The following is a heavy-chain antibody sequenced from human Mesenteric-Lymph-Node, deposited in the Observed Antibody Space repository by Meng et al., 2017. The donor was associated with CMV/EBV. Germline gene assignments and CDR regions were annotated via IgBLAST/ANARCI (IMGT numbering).Heavy chain of an antibody. CDR1: GFTFSAYW. V-gene: IGHV3-74*01. J-gene: IGHJ6*02. CDR2: INGDGTST. CDR3: ARDYVVVVVPAHGMDV. Sequence: GGSLRLSCAASGFTFSAYWMHWVRQAPGKGLMWVSRINGDGTSTSYADSVKGRFTISRDNAKNTLYLQMNSLRAEDTAVYYCARDYVVVVVPAHGMDVWGQGTTVTVSS. D-gene: IGHD2-2*01.